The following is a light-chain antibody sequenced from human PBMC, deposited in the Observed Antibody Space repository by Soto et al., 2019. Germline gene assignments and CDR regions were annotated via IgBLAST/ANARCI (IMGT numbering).Light chain of an antibody. Sequence: QSALTQPRSVSGSPGQSVTISCTGTSSDVGGYNYVSWYQQHPGKAPKLMIYDVSKRPSGVPDRFSGSKSGNTASLTISGLPAEDEADYYCCSYAGSYTFYVFGIATKVTVL. V-gene: IGLV2-11*01. CDR1: SSDVGGYNY. CDR3: CSYAGSYTFYV. J-gene: IGLJ1*01. CDR2: DVS.